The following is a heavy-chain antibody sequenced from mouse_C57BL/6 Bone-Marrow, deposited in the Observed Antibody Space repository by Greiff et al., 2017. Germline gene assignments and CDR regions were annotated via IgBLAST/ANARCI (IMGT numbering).Heavy chain of an antibody. CDR1: GFTFSSYG. D-gene: IGHD2-3*01. V-gene: IGHV5-6*02. CDR2: ISSGGSYT. CDR3: ARRWLLPPFAY. J-gene: IGHJ3*01. Sequence: DVKLVESGGDLVKPGGSLKLSCAASGFTFSSYGMSWVRQTPDKRLEWVATISSGGSYTYYPDSVKGRFTISRDNAKNTLYLQMSSLKSEDTAMYYCARRWLLPPFAYWGQGTLVTVSA.